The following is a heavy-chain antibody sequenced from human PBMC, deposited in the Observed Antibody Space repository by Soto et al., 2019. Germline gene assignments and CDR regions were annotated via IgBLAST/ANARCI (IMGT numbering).Heavy chain of an antibody. CDR2: ISAYNGNT. Sequence: ASVKVSCKASGYTFTSYAMHWVRQAPGQGLEWMGWISAYNGNTNYAQKLQGRVTMTTDTSTSTAYMELRSLRSDDTAVYYCAREKVLRYFDWQESWFDPWGQGTLVTVSS. CDR3: AREKVLRYFDWQESWFDP. V-gene: IGHV1-18*01. J-gene: IGHJ5*02. D-gene: IGHD3-9*01. CDR1: GYTFTSYA.